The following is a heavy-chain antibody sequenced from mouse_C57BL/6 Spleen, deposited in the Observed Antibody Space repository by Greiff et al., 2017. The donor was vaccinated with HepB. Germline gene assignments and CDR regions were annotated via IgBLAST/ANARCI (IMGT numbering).Heavy chain of an antibody. D-gene: IGHD4-1*01. J-gene: IGHJ1*03. Sequence: EVQLQQSGPELVKPGASVKISCKASGYTFTDYYMNWVKQSHRKSLEWIGDINPNNGGTSYNQKFKGKATLTVDKSSSTAYMELRSLTSEDSAVYYCARRENWDWYFDVWGTGTTVTVSS. CDR1: GYTFTDYY. CDR3: ARRENWDWYFDV. V-gene: IGHV1-26*01. CDR2: INPNNGGT.